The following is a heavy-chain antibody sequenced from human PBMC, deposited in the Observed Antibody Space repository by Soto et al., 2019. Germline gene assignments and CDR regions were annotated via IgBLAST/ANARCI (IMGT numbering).Heavy chain of an antibody. CDR2: ISGSGGST. Sequence: GGSLRLSCAASGFTFSSYAMSWVRQAPGKGLEWVSAISGSGGSTYYADSVKGRFTISRDNSKNTLYLQMNSLRAEDAAVYYCAKVGGSCYSLCYYYYGMDVWGQGTTVTVSS. D-gene: IGHD2-15*01. CDR1: GFTFSSYA. J-gene: IGHJ6*02. CDR3: AKVGGSCYSLCYYYYGMDV. V-gene: IGHV3-23*01.